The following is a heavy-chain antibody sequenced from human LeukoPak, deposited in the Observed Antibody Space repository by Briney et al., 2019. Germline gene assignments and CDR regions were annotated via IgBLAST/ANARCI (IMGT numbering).Heavy chain of an antibody. CDR1: GYTFTGYY. J-gene: IGHJ4*02. CDR2: INPHNTGT. Sequence: ASVKVSCKTSGYTFTGYYLHWVRQAPGQGLEWMGRINPHNTGTNFAQKFQGRVTMTRDTSISTAYMGLSSLRSDDTAVYYCARASGYDSSGYWKDYWGQGTLVTVSS. CDR3: ARASGYDSSGYWKDY. D-gene: IGHD3-22*01. V-gene: IGHV1-2*02.